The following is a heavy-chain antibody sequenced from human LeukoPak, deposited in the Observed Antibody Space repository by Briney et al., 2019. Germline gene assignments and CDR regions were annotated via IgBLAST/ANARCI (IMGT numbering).Heavy chain of an antibody. CDR2: IIPIFGTA. V-gene: IGHV1-69*05. CDR3: ERGPLHVALSSGYLKWLDP. Sequence: SVKVSCKASGGSFRSSTFAWVRQAPGRGLEWMGGIIPIFGTANYALEFQGRATITTDESTSTVYMELSSLISEDTAMYYCERGPLHVALSSGYLKWLDPWGQGSLVTVSS. D-gene: IGHD3-22*01. J-gene: IGHJ5*02. CDR1: GGSFRSST.